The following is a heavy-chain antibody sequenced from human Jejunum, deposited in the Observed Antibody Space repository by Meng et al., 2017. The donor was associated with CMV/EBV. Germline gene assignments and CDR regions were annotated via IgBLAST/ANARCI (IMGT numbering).Heavy chain of an antibody. Sequence: SGFTFSSYGMSWVRQARGQGLEWVAAISGNGASTYYADSVKGRFAISRDKSTNMLYLQMNSLGAEDTAVYYCAKDIRTISVFEIWGQGTRVTVSS. CDR2: ISGNGAST. D-gene: IGHD1/OR15-1a*01. CDR1: GFTFSSYG. V-gene: IGHV3-23*01. CDR3: AKDIRTISVFEI. J-gene: IGHJ3*02.